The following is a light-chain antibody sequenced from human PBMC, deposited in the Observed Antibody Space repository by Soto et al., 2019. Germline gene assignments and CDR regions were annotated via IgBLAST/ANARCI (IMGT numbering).Light chain of an antibody. CDR2: AAS. V-gene: IGKV1-12*01. CDR1: ECISNW. J-gene: IGKJ2*01. CDR3: QQANSFPYT. Sequence: DIQMTQSPSSVSASVGDRVTITCRASECISNWLAWYKQEPGKDPRLLLYAASTLRRGVPSMFRGSGSGTDFTFTISSLQPEDFATYYCQQANSFPYTVGQGTKVEIK.